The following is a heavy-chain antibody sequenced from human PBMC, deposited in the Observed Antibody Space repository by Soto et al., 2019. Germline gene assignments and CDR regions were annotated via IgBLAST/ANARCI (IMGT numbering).Heavy chain of an antibody. Sequence: GGSLRLSCAASGFTFSSYGMHWVRQAPGKGLEWVAVIWYDGSNKYYADSVKGRFTISRDNSKNTLYLQMNSLRAEDTAVYYCARDLKDIVVVTDYYYYGMDVWGQGTTVTVSS. CDR1: GFTFSSYG. J-gene: IGHJ6*02. CDR2: IWYDGSNK. V-gene: IGHV3-33*01. D-gene: IGHD2-21*02. CDR3: ARDLKDIVVVTDYYYYGMDV.